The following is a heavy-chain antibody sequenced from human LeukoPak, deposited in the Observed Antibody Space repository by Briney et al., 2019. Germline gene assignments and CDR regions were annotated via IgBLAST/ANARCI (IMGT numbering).Heavy chain of an antibody. CDR2: ISSSGNTK. D-gene: IGHD4-11*01. J-gene: IGHJ4*02. Sequence: GGSLRLSCTASGFTFSSHEMNWVRQAPGKGLEWVSYISSSGNTKYYADSVRGRFTISRDNAKNSLYLQMNSLRAEDTAVYYCAREFDYSGHFDYWGQGTLVTVSS. V-gene: IGHV3-48*03. CDR1: GFTFSSHE. CDR3: AREFDYSGHFDY.